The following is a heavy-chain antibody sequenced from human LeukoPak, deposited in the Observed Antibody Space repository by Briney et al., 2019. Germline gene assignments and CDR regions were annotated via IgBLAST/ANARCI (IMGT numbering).Heavy chain of an antibody. CDR3: ARAGRWFDP. CDR1: GGSISSYY. V-gene: IGHV4-59*01. CDR2: IYYSGST. Sequence: TASETLSLTCTVSGGSISSYYWSWIRQPPGKGLEWIGYIYYSGSTNYNPSLKGRVTISVDTSKNQFSLKLSSVTAADTAVYYCARAGRWFDPWGQRTLVTVSS. J-gene: IGHJ5*02. D-gene: IGHD1-14*01.